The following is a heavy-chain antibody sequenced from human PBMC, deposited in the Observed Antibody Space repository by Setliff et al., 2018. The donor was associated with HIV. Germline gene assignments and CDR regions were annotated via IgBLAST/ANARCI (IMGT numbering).Heavy chain of an antibody. J-gene: IGHJ4*02. CDR3: ARSGDFYGSGSFRTLDY. CDR1: GGSISSGGYS. Sequence: PSETLSLTCAVSGGSISSGGYSWSWIRQPPGKGLEWIGYIYHSGSTYYNPSLKSRVIISIDTSMNQFSLKVSSMAAADTAMYYCARSGDFYGSGSFRTLDYWDQGTLVTVSS. D-gene: IGHD3-10*01. V-gene: IGHV4-30-2*05. CDR2: IYHSGST.